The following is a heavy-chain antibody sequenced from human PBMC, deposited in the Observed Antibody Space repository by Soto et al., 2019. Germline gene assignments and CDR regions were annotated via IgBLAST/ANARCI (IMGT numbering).Heavy chain of an antibody. D-gene: IGHD3-10*01. CDR2: INPSGGST. J-gene: IGHJ4*02. CDR1: GYTFTSYY. V-gene: IGHV1-46*03. CDR3: AKEADMVRGVNFDY. Sequence: QVQLVQSGAEVKKPGASVKVSCKASGYTFTSYYMHWVRQAPGQGLEWMGIINPSGGSTSYAQKVEGRVTITRDTTTSTVYMELSSLRSEDTAVYYCAKEADMVRGVNFDYWGQGTLVTVSS.